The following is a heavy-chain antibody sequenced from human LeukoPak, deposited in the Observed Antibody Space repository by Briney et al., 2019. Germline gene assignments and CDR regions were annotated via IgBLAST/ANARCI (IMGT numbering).Heavy chain of an antibody. CDR1: GGTFSSYA. V-gene: IGHV1-69*13. Sequence: ASVKVSCKASGGTFSSYAISWVRQAPGQGLEWMGGIIPIFGTANYAQKFQGRVTITADESTSTAYMELSSLRSEDTAVYYCAREFVGLVVPAAIPDYWGQGTLVTVSS. CDR2: IIPIFGTA. D-gene: IGHD2-2*02. CDR3: AREFVGLVVPAAIPDY. J-gene: IGHJ4*02.